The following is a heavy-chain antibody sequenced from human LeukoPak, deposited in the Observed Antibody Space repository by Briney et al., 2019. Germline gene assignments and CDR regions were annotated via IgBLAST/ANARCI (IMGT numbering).Heavy chain of an antibody. V-gene: IGHV3-11*01. CDR3: AREGIAAATAFDI. J-gene: IGHJ3*02. CDR1: GFTFSDYY. D-gene: IGHD6-13*01. Sequence: GRSLRLSCAASGFTFSDYYMSWIRQAPGKGLEWVSYISSSGSTIYYADSVKGRFTISRDNAKNSLYLQMNSLRAEDTAVYYCAREGIAAATAFDIWGQGTMVTVSS. CDR2: ISSSGSTI.